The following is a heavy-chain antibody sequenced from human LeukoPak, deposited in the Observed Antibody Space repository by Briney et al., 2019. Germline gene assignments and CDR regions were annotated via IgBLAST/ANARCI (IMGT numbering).Heavy chain of an antibody. D-gene: IGHD1-26*01. Sequence: GGSLRLSCAASGFTLSTHAMTWVRQAPGKGLECVSTISGSGSSTYYADSVKGRFTISRDSSKNTLYLQMNSLRAEATAVYYCAKGREAYSGSYTPFDYWGQGTLVTVSS. CDR1: GFTLSTHA. V-gene: IGHV3-23*01. CDR2: ISGSGSST. CDR3: AKGREAYSGSYTPFDY. J-gene: IGHJ4*02.